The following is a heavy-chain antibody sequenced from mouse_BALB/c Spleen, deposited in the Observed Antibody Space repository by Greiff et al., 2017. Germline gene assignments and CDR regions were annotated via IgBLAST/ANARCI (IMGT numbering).Heavy chain of an antibody. CDR1: GYSITSGYY. V-gene: IGHV3-6*02. J-gene: IGHJ2*01. Sequence: EVQLQESGPGLVKPSQSLSLTCSVTGYSITSGYYWNWIRQFPGNKLEWMGYISYDGSNNYNPSLKNRISITRDTSKNQFFLKLNSVTTEDTATYYCARGSLLYYYGSSWWDYWGQGTTLTVSS. CDR3: ARGSLLYYYGSSWWDY. D-gene: IGHD1-1*01. CDR2: ISYDGSN.